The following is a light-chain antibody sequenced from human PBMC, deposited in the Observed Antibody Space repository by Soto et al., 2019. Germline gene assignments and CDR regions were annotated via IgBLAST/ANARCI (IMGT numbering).Light chain of an antibody. CDR3: QSYDSSASKV. J-gene: IGLJ2*01. Sequence: QSALTQPPSVSGAPGQRVTISCAGDISNIGAGYNVHWYQLLPGSAPKLLIFDNTNRPSGVPDRFSGSKSGTSASLAITGLQAEDEADYYCQSYDSSASKVFGGGTKVTV. CDR1: ISNIGAGYN. V-gene: IGLV1-40*01. CDR2: DNT.